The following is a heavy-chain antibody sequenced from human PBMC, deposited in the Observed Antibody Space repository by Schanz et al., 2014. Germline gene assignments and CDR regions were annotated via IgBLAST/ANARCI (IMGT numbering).Heavy chain of an antibody. V-gene: IGHV3-21*01. CDR2: ISSSGYT. D-gene: IGHD3-16*01. CDR3: ARGTPFLCDY. Sequence: EVQLVESGGGLVKPGGSLRLSCVASGFTFSTYTMSWVRQAPGKGLEWVSSISSSGYTFYADSVKGRFTISRDNARNSLYLHMNSLRAEDTAVYYCARGTPFLCDYWGQGTLVTVSS. J-gene: IGHJ4*02. CDR1: GFTFSTYT.